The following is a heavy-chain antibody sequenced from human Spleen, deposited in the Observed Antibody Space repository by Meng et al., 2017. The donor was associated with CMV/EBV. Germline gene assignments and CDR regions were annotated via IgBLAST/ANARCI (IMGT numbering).Heavy chain of an antibody. J-gene: IGHJ6*02. CDR1: GGSISNINYY. D-gene: IGHD3-3*01. CDR2: IYHSGNT. CDR3: ARRWRWSGYFGTNYYYGMDV. V-gene: IGHV4-39*07. Sequence: SETLSLTCTVSGGSISNINYYWGWIRQPPGKGLEWIGNIYHSGNTYYNPPLKSRVTISVDTSKNQFSLKLSSVTAADTAVYYCARRWRWSGYFGTNYYYGMDVWGQGTTVTVSS.